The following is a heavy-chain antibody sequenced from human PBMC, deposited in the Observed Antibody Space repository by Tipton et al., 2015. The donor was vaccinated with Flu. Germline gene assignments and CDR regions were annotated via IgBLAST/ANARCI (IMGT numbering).Heavy chain of an antibody. Sequence: QSGPEVKKPGASVKVSCKASGYTFTGYDIRWVRQAPGQGLEWMGWINPNIGATNYAQKFQGRVTMTRDTSISTAYMELSRLRSDVTAAYSCARATGDNWTYRVYSFDFWGQGTLVTVSS. CDR3: ARATGDNWTYRVYSFDF. CDR1: GYTFTGYD. CDR2: INPNIGAT. J-gene: IGHJ4*02. D-gene: IGHD1-7*01. V-gene: IGHV1-2*02.